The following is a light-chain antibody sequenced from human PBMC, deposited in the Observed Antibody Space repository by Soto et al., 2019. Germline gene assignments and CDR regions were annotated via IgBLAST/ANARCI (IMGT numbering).Light chain of an antibody. CDR2: DAS. CDR3: QQYNSYWT. J-gene: IGKJ1*01. Sequence: DIQMTQSPSTLSASVGDRVTITCRASQSIRSWLGWYQQQPRKATKLLIYDASSLESGVPSSFSGSGSGTDFPLTISSLPPDDFATYYRQQYNSYWTFGQGTKVDIK. CDR1: QSIRSW. V-gene: IGKV1-5*01.